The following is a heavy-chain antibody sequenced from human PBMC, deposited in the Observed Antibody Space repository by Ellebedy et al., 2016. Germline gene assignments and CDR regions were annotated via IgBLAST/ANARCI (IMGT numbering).Heavy chain of an antibody. Sequence: GESLKISXAASGFTFSSYAMHWVRQAPGKGLEWVAVISYDGSNKYYADSVKGRFTISRDNSKNTLYLQMNSLRAEDTAVYYCSRDQFLRVTMIWGFIIPVYYCYDMDVWGQGTTVTVSS. D-gene: IGHD3-10*01. CDR3: SRDQFLRVTMIWGFIIPVYYCYDMDV. CDR2: ISYDGSNK. V-gene: IGHV3-30-3*01. J-gene: IGHJ6*02. CDR1: GFTFSSYA.